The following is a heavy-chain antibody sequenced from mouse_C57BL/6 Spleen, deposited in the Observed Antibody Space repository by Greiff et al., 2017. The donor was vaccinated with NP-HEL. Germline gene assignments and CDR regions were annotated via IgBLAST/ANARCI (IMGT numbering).Heavy chain of an antibody. CDR2: IYPGDGDT. Sequence: VQLQQSGPELVKPGASVKISCKASGYAFSSSWMNWVKQRPGKGLEWIGRIYPGDGDTNYNGKFKGKATLTAAKSSSTAYRQLSSLTAEDSAVYFCAREDPYYFDDWGQGTTLTVSA. J-gene: IGHJ2*01. CDR1: GYAFSSSW. CDR3: AREDPYYFDD. V-gene: IGHV1-82*01.